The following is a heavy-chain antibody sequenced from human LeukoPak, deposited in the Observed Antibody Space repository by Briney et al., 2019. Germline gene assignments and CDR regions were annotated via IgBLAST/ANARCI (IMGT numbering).Heavy chain of an antibody. Sequence: PSETLSLTCAVSGGSIRSYYWSWIRQPPGKGLEWIGYIYYSGSTNYNPSLKSRVTISVDTSKNQFSLKLSSVTAADTAVYYCARRKVRGVIKSPFDYWGQGTPVTVSS. CDR2: IYYSGST. D-gene: IGHD3-10*01. V-gene: IGHV4-59*01. J-gene: IGHJ4*02. CDR3: ARRKVRGVIKSPFDY. CDR1: GGSIRSYY.